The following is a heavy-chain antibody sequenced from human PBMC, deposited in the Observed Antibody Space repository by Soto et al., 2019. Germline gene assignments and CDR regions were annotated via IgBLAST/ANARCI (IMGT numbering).Heavy chain of an antibody. J-gene: IGHJ4*02. CDR3: ARHGSNLIAVAGTPFDY. V-gene: IGHV4-59*08. CDR2: IYYSGST. CDR1: GGSVSSYY. Sequence: SETLSLTCTVSGGSVSSYYWSWIRQPPGKGLEWIGYIYYSGSTNYNPSLKSRVTISVDTSKNQFSLKLSSVTAADTAVYYCARHGSNLIAVAGTPFDYWGQGTLVTVSS. D-gene: IGHD6-19*01.